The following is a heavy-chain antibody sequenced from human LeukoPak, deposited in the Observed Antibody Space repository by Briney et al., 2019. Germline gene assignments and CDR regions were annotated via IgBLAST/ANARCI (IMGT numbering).Heavy chain of an antibody. Sequence: SETLSLTCSVSGGSISGSSSYWGWIRQPPGKGLEWIGEIYHSGSTNYNPSLKSRVTISVDKSKNQFSLKLSSVTPEDTAVYYCARDRGGYTTSSYYFDYWGQGILVTVSS. D-gene: IGHD6-13*01. CDR2: IYHSGST. CDR3: ARDRGGYTTSSYYFDY. V-gene: IGHV4-39*07. J-gene: IGHJ4*02. CDR1: GGSISGSSSY.